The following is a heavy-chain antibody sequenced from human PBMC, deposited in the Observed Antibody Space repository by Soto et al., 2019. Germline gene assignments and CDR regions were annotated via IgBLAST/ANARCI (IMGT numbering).Heavy chain of an antibody. Sequence: ASVKVSFRASGFSFTSYHIHWVRQAPGQGLEWMGIINTSGGSTSYAQKFQGRVTMTRDTSTSTVYMELSSLRSEDTAVYYCAKALYYYDSRGLRGYFDYWGQGTLVTVSS. CDR3: AKALYYYDSRGLRGYFDY. D-gene: IGHD3-22*01. CDR2: INTSGGST. J-gene: IGHJ4*02. V-gene: IGHV1-46*01. CDR1: GFSFTSYH.